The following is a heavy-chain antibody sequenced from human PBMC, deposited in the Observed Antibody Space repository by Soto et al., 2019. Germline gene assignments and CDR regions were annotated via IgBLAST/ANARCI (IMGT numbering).Heavy chain of an antibody. J-gene: IGHJ6*02. D-gene: IGHD2-15*01. V-gene: IGHV1-46*01. Sequence: QVQLVQSGAEVKKPGASVKVSWKASGYIFTSYYMHWVRQAPGQGLEWMGIINPSGGSTSYAQKFQGRVTMTRDTSTSTVYMELSSLRSEDTAVYYCARRGYCSGGSCPHGMDVWGQGTTVTVSS. CDR3: ARRGYCSGGSCPHGMDV. CDR2: INPSGGST. CDR1: GYIFTSYY.